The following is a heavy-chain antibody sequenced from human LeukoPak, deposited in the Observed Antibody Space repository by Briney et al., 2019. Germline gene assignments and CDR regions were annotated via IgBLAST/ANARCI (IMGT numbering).Heavy chain of an antibody. Sequence: GGSLRLSCAASGFPFNASAMHWVRQAPGKGLEWVGRIKSKTDGGTTDYAAPVKGRFTISRDDSKNTLFLQMNSLKTEDTAVYYCTTHLPYNYWGQGTLVTVSS. CDR3: TTHLPYNY. CDR2: IKSKTDGGTT. J-gene: IGHJ4*02. CDR1: GFPFNASA. D-gene: IGHD1-14*01. V-gene: IGHV3-15*01.